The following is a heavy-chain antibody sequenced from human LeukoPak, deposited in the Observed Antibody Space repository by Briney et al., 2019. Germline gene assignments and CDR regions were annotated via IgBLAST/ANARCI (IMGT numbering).Heavy chain of an antibody. D-gene: IGHD6-13*01. J-gene: IGHJ4*02. V-gene: IGHV1-18*04. CDR1: GYTFTSYY. Sequence: ASVKVSCKASGYTFTSYYMHWVRQAPGQGLEWMGWISAYNGNTNYAQKLQGRVTMTTDTSTSTAYMELRSLRSDDTAVYYCARGPGGSWADYFDYWGQGTLVTVSS. CDR2: ISAYNGNT. CDR3: ARGPGGSWADYFDY.